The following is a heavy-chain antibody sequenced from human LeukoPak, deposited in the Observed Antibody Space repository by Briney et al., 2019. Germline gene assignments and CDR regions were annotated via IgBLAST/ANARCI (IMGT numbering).Heavy chain of an antibody. D-gene: IGHD3-10*01. CDR2: INHSGST. Sequence: PSETLSLTCAVYGGSFSTYYWSWVRQPPGSGLEWIGEINHSGSTNYNPSLKSRVTVSIDTSKNQFSLKLRSLTAADTAIYFCARHGLGRGVYITRQYNYYMDVWGTGTAVTVSS. CDR3: ARHGLGRGVYITRQYNYYMDV. J-gene: IGHJ6*04. CDR1: GGSFSTYY. V-gene: IGHV4-34*01.